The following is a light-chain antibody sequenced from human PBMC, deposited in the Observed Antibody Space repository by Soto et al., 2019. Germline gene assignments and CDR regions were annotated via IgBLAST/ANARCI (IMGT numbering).Light chain of an antibody. CDR2: G. J-gene: IGLJ2*01. Sequence: QSVLTQPPSVSGAPGQRVTISCTGSSSNIGAGYPVHWYQQLPGTAPKLLVAGNRPSGVPDRFSVSKSGASASLAITGLQAEDEADYYCSSFEASNNLLFGGGTKLTVL. CDR3: SSFEASNNLL. CDR1: SSNIGAGYP. V-gene: IGLV1-40*01.